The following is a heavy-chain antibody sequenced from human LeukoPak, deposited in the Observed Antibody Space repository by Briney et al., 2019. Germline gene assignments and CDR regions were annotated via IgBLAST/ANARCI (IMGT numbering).Heavy chain of an antibody. J-gene: IGHJ1*01. CDR1: GYTFTSYD. V-gene: IGHV1-8*01. CDR3: ARAGGTGPGNRHFQH. Sequence: GASVKVSCKASGYTFTSYDINWVRQATGQGLERMGWMNPNSGNTGYSQKFQGRVTMTRNTSITTAYMELSSLRSEDTAVYYCARAGGTGPGNRHFQHWGQGTLVTVSS. CDR2: MNPNSGNT. D-gene: IGHD2-8*02.